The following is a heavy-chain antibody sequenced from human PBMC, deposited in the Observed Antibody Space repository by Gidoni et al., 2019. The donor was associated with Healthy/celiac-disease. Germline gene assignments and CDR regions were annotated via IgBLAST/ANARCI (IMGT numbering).Heavy chain of an antibody. Sequence: EVQLVESGGGLVKPGGSLRLSCAASGFTFSSYSMNWVRQAPGKGLEWVSSISSSSSYIYYADSVKGRFTISRDNAKNSLYLQMNSLRAEDTAVYYCARDRSTMVRGAYPSYFDYWGQGTLVTVSS. J-gene: IGHJ4*02. CDR3: ARDRSTMVRGAYPSYFDY. CDR2: ISSSSSYI. V-gene: IGHV3-21*01. D-gene: IGHD3-10*01. CDR1: GFTFSSYS.